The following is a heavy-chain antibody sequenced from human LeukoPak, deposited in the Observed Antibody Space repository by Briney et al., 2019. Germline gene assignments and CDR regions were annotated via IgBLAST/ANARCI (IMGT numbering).Heavy chain of an antibody. CDR3: AASSAIHDSFNI. CDR1: GYTFTAYY. J-gene: IGHJ3*02. V-gene: IGHV1-2*02. CDR2: INPKTGAT. D-gene: IGHD6-6*01. Sequence: ASVMVSCKASGYTFTAYYMDWVRQAPGKGLEWMGWINPKTGATNSAQNFQGRVTLTGDTSISTAYMKLSRLRSDDAAVYYCAASSAIHDSFNIWGQGTMVTVSS.